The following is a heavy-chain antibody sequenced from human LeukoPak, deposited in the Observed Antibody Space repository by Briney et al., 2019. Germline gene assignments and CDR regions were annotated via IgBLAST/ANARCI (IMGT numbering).Heavy chain of an antibody. V-gene: IGHV3-48*01. CDR3: ARGFGYNIIDY. J-gene: IGHJ4*02. Sequence: GGSLRLSCAASGFTFSSFTMHWVRQAPGKGLEWLSFISSSSKTIYYADSVEGRFTISRDNAKNSLFLQMNSLRAEDSAVYYCARGFGYNIIDYWGQGTLVTVSS. CDR2: ISSSSKTI. D-gene: IGHD3-10*01. CDR1: GFTFSSFT.